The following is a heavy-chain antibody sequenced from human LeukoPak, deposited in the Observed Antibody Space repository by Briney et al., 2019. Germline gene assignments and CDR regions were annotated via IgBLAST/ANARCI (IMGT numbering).Heavy chain of an antibody. CDR3: AGADFWSGSTAPGRYYYYMDV. V-gene: IGHV1-69*05. D-gene: IGHD3-3*01. J-gene: IGHJ6*03. Sequence: SVKVSCKASGGTFSSYAISWVRQAPGQGLERMGGIIPIFGTANYAQKFQGRVTITTDESTSTAYMELSSLRSEDTAVYYCAGADFWSGSTAPGRYYYYMDVWGKGTTVTVSS. CDR2: IIPIFGTA. CDR1: GGTFSSYA.